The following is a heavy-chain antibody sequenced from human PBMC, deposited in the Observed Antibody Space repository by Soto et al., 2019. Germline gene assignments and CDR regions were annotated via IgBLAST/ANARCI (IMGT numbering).Heavy chain of an antibody. CDR3: AGSDYYDTSGYYYRVDY. Sequence: QVQLQESGPGLVKPSQTLSLTCTVSGGSISSGGYYWSWIRQHPGKGLEWIGYIYYSGSTYYNPSIKSRVTISEDTSKNQFSLKLSSVTAADTAVYYCAGSDYYDTSGYYYRVDYWGQGTLVTVSS. V-gene: IGHV4-31*03. D-gene: IGHD3-22*01. J-gene: IGHJ4*02. CDR1: GGSISSGGYY. CDR2: IYYSGST.